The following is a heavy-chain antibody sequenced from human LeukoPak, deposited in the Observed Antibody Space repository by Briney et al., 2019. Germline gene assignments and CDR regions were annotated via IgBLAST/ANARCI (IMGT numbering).Heavy chain of an antibody. CDR2: IYYSGST. CDR1: GGSISSYY. J-gene: IGHJ5*02. Sequence: SETLSLTCTVSGGSISSYYWSWIRQPPGKGLEWIGYIYYSGSTNYNPSLKSRVTISVDTSKNQFSLKLSSVTAADTAVYYCARGAAVGTNNPHNWFDPWGQGTLVTVSS. D-gene: IGHD6-13*01. CDR3: ARGAAVGTNNPHNWFDP. V-gene: IGHV4-59*08.